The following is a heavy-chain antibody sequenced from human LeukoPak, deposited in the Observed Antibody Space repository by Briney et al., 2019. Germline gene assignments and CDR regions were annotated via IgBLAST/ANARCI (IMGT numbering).Heavy chain of an antibody. Sequence: KPSETLSLTCTVSGGSISSSSYYWGWIRQPPGKGLEWIGSIYYSGSTYYNPSLKSRVTISVDTSKNQFSLKLSSVTAADTAVYSCARSRLTYYYGSGSYVHDTWGQGTLVTVSS. J-gene: IGHJ5*02. CDR1: GGSISSSSYY. CDR2: IYYSGST. V-gene: IGHV4-39*01. CDR3: ARSRLTYYYGSGSYVHDT. D-gene: IGHD3-10*01.